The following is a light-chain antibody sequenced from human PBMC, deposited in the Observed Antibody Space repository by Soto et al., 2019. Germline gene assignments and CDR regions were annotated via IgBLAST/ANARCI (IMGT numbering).Light chain of an antibody. CDR3: QQYNSYSPLT. V-gene: IGKV3-15*01. CDR1: QSVSSN. CDR2: DAS. J-gene: IGKJ4*01. Sequence: EIMMTQSPATLSVSPGERATLSCRASQSVSSNLAWYQQKPGQAPRLLIFDASTRATDIPSRFSGSGSGTDFALTISSLQPDDFATYYCQQYNSYSPLTFGGGTKVDI.